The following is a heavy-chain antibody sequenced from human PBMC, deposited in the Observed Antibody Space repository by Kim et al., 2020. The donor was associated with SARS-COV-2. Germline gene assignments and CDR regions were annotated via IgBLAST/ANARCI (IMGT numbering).Heavy chain of an antibody. J-gene: IGHJ4*02. V-gene: IGHV3-30*04. D-gene: IGHD6-6*01. Sequence: GGSLRLSCAASGFTFSSYAMHWVRQAPGKGLEWVAVISYDGSNKYYADSVKGRFTISRDNSKNTLYLQINSLRAEDTAVYYCARDGEQLVPFDYWGQGTLVTLSS. CDR3: ARDGEQLVPFDY. CDR1: GFTFSSYA. CDR2: ISYDGSNK.